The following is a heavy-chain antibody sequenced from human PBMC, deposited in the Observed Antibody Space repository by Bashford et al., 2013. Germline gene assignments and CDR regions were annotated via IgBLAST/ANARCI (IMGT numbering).Heavy chain of an antibody. CDR2: IKQDGSEK. Sequence: GGSLRLSCAASGFTFSSSWMSWVRQAPGKGLEWVANIKQDGSEKYYVDSVKGRFTISRDNAKNSLYLQMNSLRAEDTAVYYCARGGGCMDVWGQGTTVTVSS. D-gene: IGHD3-16*01. CDR3: ARGGGCMDV. V-gene: IGHV3-7*04. CDR1: GFTFSSSW. J-gene: IGHJ6*02.